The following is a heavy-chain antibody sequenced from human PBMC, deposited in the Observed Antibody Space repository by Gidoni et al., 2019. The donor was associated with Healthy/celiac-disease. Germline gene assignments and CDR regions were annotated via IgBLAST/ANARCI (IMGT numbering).Heavy chain of an antibody. CDR3: AREDSSGYYCDY. D-gene: IGHD3-22*01. V-gene: IGHV3-30*04. J-gene: IGHJ4*02. Sequence: QVQLVESGGGVVQPGRSLRLSCAASGFTFSSYAMHWVRQAPGKGLEWVAVISYDGSNKYYADSVKGRFTISRDNSKNTLYLQMNSLRAEDTAVYYCAREDSSGYYCDYWGQGTLVTVSS. CDR2: ISYDGSNK. CDR1: GFTFSSYA.